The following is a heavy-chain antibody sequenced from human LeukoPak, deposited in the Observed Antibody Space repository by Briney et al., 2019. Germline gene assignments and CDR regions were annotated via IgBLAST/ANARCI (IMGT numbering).Heavy chain of an antibody. D-gene: IGHD5-24*01. CDR2: IHYGGRNK. Sequence: PGGSLSLSCAASGFTFSSYSMNWVRQAPGKGLEWVSFIHYGGRNKYYADSVKGRFTISRDNSKNTLYLQMNSLRADDTAVYYCARGDKMTTWRRTYNCFDPWGQGTLVTVSS. CDR3: ARGDKMTTWRRTYNCFDP. J-gene: IGHJ5*02. V-gene: IGHV3-30*02. CDR1: GFTFSSYS.